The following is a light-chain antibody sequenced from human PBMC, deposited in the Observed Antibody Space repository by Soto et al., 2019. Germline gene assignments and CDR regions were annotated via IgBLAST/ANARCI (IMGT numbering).Light chain of an antibody. J-gene: IGKJ1*01. CDR3: QPYYDWPL. CDR1: QSVSSN. V-gene: IGKV3-15*01. CDR2: GAS. Sequence: EIVMTQSPATLSVSPGERATLSCRASQSVSSNLAWYQQKPGQAPRLLIYGASTRATGIPARFSGSGSGTEFTLTISSLQSEDFAVYYCQPYYDWPLFGQGTKVDIK.